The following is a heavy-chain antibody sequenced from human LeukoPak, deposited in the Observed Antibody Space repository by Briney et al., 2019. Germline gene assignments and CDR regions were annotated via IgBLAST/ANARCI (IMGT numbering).Heavy chain of an antibody. V-gene: IGHV4-39*01. CDR3: ARHGTWVFDP. J-gene: IGHJ5*02. CDR1: GGSISSGSYY. D-gene: IGHD6-13*01. Sequence: SETLSLTCTVSGGSISSGSYYWGWIRQPPGKGLEWIGSIYYSGSTYYNPSLKSRVTISVDTSKNQFSLKLSSVTAADTAVYYCARHGTWVFDPWGQGTLVTVSS. CDR2: IYYSGST.